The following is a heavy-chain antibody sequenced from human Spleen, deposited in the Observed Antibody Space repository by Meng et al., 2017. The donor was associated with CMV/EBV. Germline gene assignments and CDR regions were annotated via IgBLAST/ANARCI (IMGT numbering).Heavy chain of an antibody. Sequence: GESLKISCAASGFTFSSYAMHWVRQAPGKGLEWVAAISYDGRNKYYADSVKGRFTISRDNSKNTLYLQMNSLRPEDTAVYYCARALSKYCSGGSCYSGVDYWGQGTLVTVSS. J-gene: IGHJ4*02. V-gene: IGHV3-30*04. CDR1: GFTFSSYA. CDR2: ISYDGRNK. CDR3: ARALSKYCSGGSCYSGVDY. D-gene: IGHD2-15*01.